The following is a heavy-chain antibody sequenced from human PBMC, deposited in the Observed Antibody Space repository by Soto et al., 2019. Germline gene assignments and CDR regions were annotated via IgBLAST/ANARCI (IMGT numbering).Heavy chain of an antibody. CDR3: ARDETYTAGWYFEH. D-gene: IGHD6-19*01. Sequence: QVQLVQSGAEVKKRGASVKVSCKASGYMFNSYGMSWLRQAPGQGLEWIGWISGYNGKTDLAQKFQGRVTMTTEASTRTGYMELTSLRFDDTALYYCARDETYTAGWYFEHWGQGTLVTVPS. CDR2: ISGYNGKT. J-gene: IGHJ4*02. CDR1: GYMFNSYG. V-gene: IGHV1-18*01.